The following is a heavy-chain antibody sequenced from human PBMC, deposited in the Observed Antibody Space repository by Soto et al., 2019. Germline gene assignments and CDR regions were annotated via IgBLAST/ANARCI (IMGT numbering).Heavy chain of an antibody. CDR1: GFTFSSYA. V-gene: IGHV3-30-3*01. J-gene: IGHJ4*02. CDR2: ISYDGSNK. D-gene: IGHD6-6*01. CDR3: ARGSPPQYSSPSLDY. Sequence: GGSLRLSCAASGFTFSSYAMHWVRQAPGKGLEWVAVISYDGSNKYYADSVKGRFTISRDNSKNTLYLQMNSLRAEDTAVYYCARGSPPQYSSPSLDYWGQGTLVTVS.